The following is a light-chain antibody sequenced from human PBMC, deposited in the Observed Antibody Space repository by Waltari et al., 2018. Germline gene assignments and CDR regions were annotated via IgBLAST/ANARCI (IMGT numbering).Light chain of an antibody. J-gene: IGKJ1*01. V-gene: IGKV3-20*01. CDR1: QSISRY. Sequence: EIMLTQSPGTLSLSPGERATLSCRASQSISRYLAWYQHKPGQAPRLLIYDASSRATGSPDRFSGSGSGTDLSLTISRLEPEDFAVYYCQKYGSLPATFGQGTKVEIK. CDR3: QKYGSLPAT. CDR2: DAS.